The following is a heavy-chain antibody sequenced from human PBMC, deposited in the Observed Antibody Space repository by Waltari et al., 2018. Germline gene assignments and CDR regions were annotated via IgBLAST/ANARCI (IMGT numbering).Heavy chain of an antibody. Sequence: EVQLVEAGGGSVPTGGSLRRACAASGLTFGDFWMCWVRQAPGKGLEWVANIKQDGSEKNYVDSVEGRFSISRDNAQNSLYLQMNSLRAEDTAIYYCVTGLTTVTAKDYFDHWGQGALVTVSS. J-gene: IGHJ4*02. D-gene: IGHD4-17*01. CDR2: IKQDGSEK. V-gene: IGHV3-7*01. CDR1: GLTFGDFW. CDR3: VTGLTTVTAKDYFDH.